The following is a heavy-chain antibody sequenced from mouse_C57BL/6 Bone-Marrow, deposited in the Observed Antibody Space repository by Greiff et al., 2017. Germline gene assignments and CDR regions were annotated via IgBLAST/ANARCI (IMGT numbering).Heavy chain of an antibody. CDR1: GYTFTSYW. CDR2: INPSNGGT. V-gene: IGHV1-53*01. D-gene: IGHD1-1*01. Sequence: QVQLQQPGPELVKPGASVKLSCKASGYTFTSYWMHWVKQRPGQGLEWIGTINPSNGGTNYNEKFKRKATLTVDKSASTAYMQLSSLTSEDSAFYYCARRGTTVVAYYLDHWGQGTTLTVSS. CDR3: ARRGTTVVAYYLDH. J-gene: IGHJ2*01.